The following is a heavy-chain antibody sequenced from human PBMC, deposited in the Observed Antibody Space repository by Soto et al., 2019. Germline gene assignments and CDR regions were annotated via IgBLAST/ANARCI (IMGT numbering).Heavy chain of an antibody. CDR1: GFSFSSCA. D-gene: IGHD6-19*01. Sequence: QVQLVESGGGVVQPGRSLRLSCAASGFSFSSCAMHWVRQAPGKGLEWVAVVSHDGSNKYYADSVKGRVTISRDNSIKRVYLQISSLGAEDTAVYYCARVSIAVAGIAYYFDYWGQGTLVTVSS. J-gene: IGHJ4*02. CDR3: ARVSIAVAGIAYYFDY. CDR2: VSHDGSNK. V-gene: IGHV3-30-3*01.